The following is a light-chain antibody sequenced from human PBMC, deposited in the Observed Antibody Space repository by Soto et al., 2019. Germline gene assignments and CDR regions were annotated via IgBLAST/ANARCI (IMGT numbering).Light chain of an antibody. CDR1: QSISSY. CDR2: AAS. Sequence: DIQMTQSPSSLSASVGDRVTITCRASQSISSYLNWYQQKPGKAPKLLIYAASSLHSGVPSRFSGSGSGKAFTLTISSLQPEDFATYYCQQSYSTLRGTFGQGTKLEIK. V-gene: IGKV1-39*01. J-gene: IGKJ2*02. CDR3: QQSYSTLRGT.